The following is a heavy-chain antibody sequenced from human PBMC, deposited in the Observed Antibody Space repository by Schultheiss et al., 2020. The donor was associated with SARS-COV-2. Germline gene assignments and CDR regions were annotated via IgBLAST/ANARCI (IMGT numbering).Heavy chain of an antibody. CDR1: GYTFTGYY. V-gene: IGHV1-2*02. CDR3: ARAYGETPLDY. CDR2: IIPIFGTT. Sequence: ASVKVSCKASGYTFTGYYMHWVRQAPGQGLEWMGGIIPIFGTTNYAQKFQGRVTMTRDTSISTAYMELSRLRSDDTAVYYCARAYGETPLDYWGQGTLVTVSS. J-gene: IGHJ4*02. D-gene: IGHD4-17*01.